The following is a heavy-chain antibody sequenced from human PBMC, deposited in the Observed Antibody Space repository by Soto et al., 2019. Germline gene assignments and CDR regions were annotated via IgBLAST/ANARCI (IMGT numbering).Heavy chain of an antibody. Sequence: QVQLQESGPGLVKPSETLSLTCTVSGGSISSYYWSWIRQPPGKGLEWIGYIYYSGSTNYNPSLKTPVTTTVYTSKTQFSRKLSSVTAADTAVYYGASLPLDYGGNSGEYFQHWGQGTLVTVSS. CDR3: ASLPLDYGGNSGEYFQH. CDR1: GGSISSYY. D-gene: IGHD4-17*01. J-gene: IGHJ1*01. CDR2: IYYSGST. V-gene: IGHV4-59*08.